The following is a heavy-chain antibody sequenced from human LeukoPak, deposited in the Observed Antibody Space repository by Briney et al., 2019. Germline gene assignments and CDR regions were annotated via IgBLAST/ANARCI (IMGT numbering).Heavy chain of an antibody. CDR2: IHHSGST. D-gene: IGHD4-17*01. V-gene: IGHV4-30-2*01. J-gene: IGHJ4*02. CDR3: ARGPLPGDYGYFDY. CDR1: GGSISSGGYS. Sequence: SETLSLTCAVSGGSISSGGYSWSWIRQPPGKGLEWIGYIHHSGSTYYNPSLKSRVTISVDRSKNQFSLKLSSVTAADTAVYYCARGPLPGDYGYFDYWGQGTLVTVSS.